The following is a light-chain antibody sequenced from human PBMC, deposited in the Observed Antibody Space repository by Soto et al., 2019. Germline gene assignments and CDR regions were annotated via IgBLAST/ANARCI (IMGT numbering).Light chain of an antibody. CDR3: QQSWT. J-gene: IGKJ1*01. CDR1: QSVSSN. V-gene: IGKV3-15*01. CDR2: GAS. Sequence: EIVMTQSPATLSVSPGERATLSCRASQSVSSNLAWYQQKPGQAPRLLIYGASTRATGIPARFSCSGSGTEFTLTISSLQSEDFAVYYCQQSWTFGQGTKVEIK.